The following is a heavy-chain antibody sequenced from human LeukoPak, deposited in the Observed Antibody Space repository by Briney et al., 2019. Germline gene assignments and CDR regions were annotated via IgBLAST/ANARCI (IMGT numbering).Heavy chain of an antibody. V-gene: IGHV4-39*01. D-gene: IGHD1-26*01. Sequence: SETLSLTHTVSGGSITSSGYYWGWIRQPPGTGLDWIGNFYYSGSTYYNPSLMSRLTISVDTSQNQLSLQLCSVTAAGPAVYYCARIKVGLIDWWGQGTLVTVSS. J-gene: IGHJ4*02. CDR3: ARIKVGLIDW. CDR1: GGSITSSGYY. CDR2: FYYSGST.